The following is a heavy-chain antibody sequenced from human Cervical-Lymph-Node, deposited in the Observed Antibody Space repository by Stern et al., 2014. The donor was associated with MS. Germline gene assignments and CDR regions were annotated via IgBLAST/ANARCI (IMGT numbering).Heavy chain of an antibody. D-gene: IGHD3-22*01. J-gene: IGHJ5*02. V-gene: IGHV5-51*01. CDR3: ARLGYYESSGPNWFDP. CDR2: IYPGDSHT. CDR1: GYSFTDSW. Sequence: EVQLVQSGAEVKKPGQSLKISCKGSGYSFTDSWIGWVRQMPGKGLEWMGIIYPGDSHTTYSPSFQGQVTISVDKSINTAYLQWSSLKASDTAIYYCARLGYYESSGPNWFDPWGQGTRVTVSS.